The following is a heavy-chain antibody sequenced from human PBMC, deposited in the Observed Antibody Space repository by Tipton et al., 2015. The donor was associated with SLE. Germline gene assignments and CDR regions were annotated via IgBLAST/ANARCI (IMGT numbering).Heavy chain of an antibody. Sequence: GSLRLSCAASGFTFSSYGMHWVRQAPGKGLEWVAFIRYDGSNKYYADSVKGRFTISRDNSKNTLYLQMNSLRAEDTAVYYCAKAPNQHQGSGWYWGQGTLVTVSS. CDR1: GFTFSSYG. CDR3: AKAPNQHQGSGWY. J-gene: IGHJ4*02. V-gene: IGHV3-30*02. CDR2: IRYDGSNK. D-gene: IGHD6-19*01.